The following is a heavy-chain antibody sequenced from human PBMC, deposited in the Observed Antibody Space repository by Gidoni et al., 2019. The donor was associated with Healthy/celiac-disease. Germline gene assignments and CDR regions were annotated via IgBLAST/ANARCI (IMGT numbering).Heavy chain of an antibody. CDR3: ARLAVDTAMVTDDY. Sequence: QLQLQESGPGLVKPSETLSLTCTVSGGSISSSSYYWGWIRQPPGKGLEWIGSIYYSGSTYYNPSLKSRVTISVDTSKNQFSLKLSSVTAADTAVYYCARLAVDTAMVTDDYWGQGTLVTVSS. D-gene: IGHD5-18*01. J-gene: IGHJ4*02. CDR2: IYYSGST. V-gene: IGHV4-39*01. CDR1: GGSISSSSYY.